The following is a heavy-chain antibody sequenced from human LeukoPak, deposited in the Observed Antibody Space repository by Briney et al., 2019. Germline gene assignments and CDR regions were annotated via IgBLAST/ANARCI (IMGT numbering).Heavy chain of an antibody. V-gene: IGHV4-34*01. J-gene: IGHJ4*02. CDR2: INHSGST. Sequence: PPETLSLTCAVYGGSFSGYYWSWIRQPPGKGLEWIGEINHSGSTNYNPSLKSRVTISVDTSKNQFSLKLGSVTAADTAVYYCARSPTGYPDYWGQGTLVTVSS. CDR3: ARSPTGYPDY. D-gene: IGHD3-9*01. CDR1: GGSFSGYY.